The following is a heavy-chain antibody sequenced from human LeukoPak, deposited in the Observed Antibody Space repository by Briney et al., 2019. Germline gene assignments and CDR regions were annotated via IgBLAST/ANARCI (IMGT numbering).Heavy chain of an antibody. Sequence: GGSLSLSCAASGFTFDDYAMHWVRQAPGKGLEWVSGISWNSGSIGYADSVKGRFTISRDNAKNSLYLQMNSLRAEDTALYYCAKDSVATITSYWYFDLWGRGTLVTVSS. CDR1: GFTFDDYA. CDR2: ISWNSGSI. D-gene: IGHD5-12*01. V-gene: IGHV3-9*01. J-gene: IGHJ2*01. CDR3: AKDSVATITSYWYFDL.